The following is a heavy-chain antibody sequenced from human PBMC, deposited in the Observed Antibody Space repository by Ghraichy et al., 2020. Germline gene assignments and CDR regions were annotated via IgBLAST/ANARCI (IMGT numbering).Heavy chain of an antibody. CDR1: GGSISSYY. D-gene: IGHD4-11*01. J-gene: IGHJ5*02. CDR3: ASSLNDYSDSVWFDP. Sequence: SQTLSLTCTVSGGSISSYYWSWIRQPPGKGLEWIGYIYYSGSTNYNPSLKSRVTISVDTSKNQFSLKLSSVTAADTAVYYCASSLNDYSDSVWFDPWGQGTLVTVSS. CDR2: IYYSGST. V-gene: IGHV4-59*08.